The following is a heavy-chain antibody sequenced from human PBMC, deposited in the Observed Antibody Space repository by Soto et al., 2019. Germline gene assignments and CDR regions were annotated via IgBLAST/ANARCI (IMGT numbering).Heavy chain of an antibody. CDR3: ARVWGGAFDI. CDR2: IYYSGST. Sequence: SETLTLTCTIICASIISYYWSRIRQPPGKGLEWIGYIYYSGSTNYNPSLKSRVTISVDTSKNQFSLKLSSVTAADTAVYYCARVWGGAFDIWGQGTMVT. V-gene: IGHV4-59*01. J-gene: IGHJ3*02. CDR1: CASIISYY. D-gene: IGHD3-10*01.